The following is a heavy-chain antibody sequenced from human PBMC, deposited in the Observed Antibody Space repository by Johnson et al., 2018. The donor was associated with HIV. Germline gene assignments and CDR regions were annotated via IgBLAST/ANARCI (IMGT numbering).Heavy chain of an antibody. J-gene: IGHJ3*02. CDR2: ISWNSGSI. CDR1: GFTFDDYA. Sequence: VQLVESGGGLVQPGRSLRLSCAASGFTFDDYAMHWVRQAPGKGLEWVSGISWNSGSIGYADSVKGRFTISRDNAKNTLYLQMNSLRAEDTAVYYCARYHYYDSRLNDAFDIWGQGTMVTVSS. V-gene: IGHV3-9*01. D-gene: IGHD3-22*01. CDR3: ARYHYYDSRLNDAFDI.